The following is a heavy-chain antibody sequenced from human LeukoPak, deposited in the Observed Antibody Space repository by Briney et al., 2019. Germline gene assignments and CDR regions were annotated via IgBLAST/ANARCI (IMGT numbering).Heavy chain of an antibody. CDR1: GGSVSSTNW. V-gene: IGHV4-4*02. CDR2: VHLDGRT. CDR3: ARRSGYSNWFDP. J-gene: IGHJ5*02. D-gene: IGHD3-22*01. Sequence: VKPSETLSLTCGVSGGSVSSTNWWTWMRQPPGKGLEWIGEVHLDGRTNFNPSLKSRLTMSVDLSENHVSLKLTSVTAADTAVYYCARRSGYSNWFDPWGQGTLVTVSS.